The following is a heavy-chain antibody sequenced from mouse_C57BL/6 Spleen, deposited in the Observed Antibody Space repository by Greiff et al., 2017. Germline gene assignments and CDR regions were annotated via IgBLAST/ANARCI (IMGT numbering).Heavy chain of an antibody. CDR2: IYPGGGYT. Sequence: QVQLQQSGAELVRPGTSVKMSCKASGYTFTNYWIGWAKQRPGHGLEWIGDIYPGGGYTNYNEKFKGKATLTADKSSSTAYMQFSSLTSEDSAIYYCARSNPYYYGSSYYAMDYWGQGTSVTVSS. D-gene: IGHD1-1*01. CDR1: GYTFTNYW. V-gene: IGHV1-63*01. CDR3: ARSNPYYYGSSYYAMDY. J-gene: IGHJ4*01.